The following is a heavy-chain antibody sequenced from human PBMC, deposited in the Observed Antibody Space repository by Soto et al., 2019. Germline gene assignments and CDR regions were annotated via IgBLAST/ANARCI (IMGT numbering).Heavy chain of an antibody. Sequence: QVQLVQSGAEVKKPGSSVKVSCKASGGTFSSYAISWVRQAPGQGLEWMGGIIPIFGTANYAQKFQGRVQITADESTSTAYMELSSLRSEDTAVYYCARDYYYDSSGYYPHYYYGMDVWGQGTTVTVSS. CDR3: ARDYYYDSSGYYPHYYYGMDV. D-gene: IGHD3-22*01. CDR1: GGTFSSYA. J-gene: IGHJ6*02. V-gene: IGHV1-69*12. CDR2: IIPIFGTA.